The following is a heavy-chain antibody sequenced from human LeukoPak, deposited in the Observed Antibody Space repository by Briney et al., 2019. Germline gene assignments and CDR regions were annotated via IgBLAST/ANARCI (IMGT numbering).Heavy chain of an antibody. Sequence: GGSLRLSCAASGFTFSTYAMQWVRQAPGKGLEWVAVISYDGSNEYYADSVKGRFTISRDNSKNTLYLQMNSLKAEDTAVYHCAREAPYHFDCWGQGTLVTVSS. J-gene: IGHJ4*02. D-gene: IGHD2-2*01. CDR1: GFTFSTYA. V-gene: IGHV3-30*01. CDR3: AREAPYHFDC. CDR2: ISYDGSNE.